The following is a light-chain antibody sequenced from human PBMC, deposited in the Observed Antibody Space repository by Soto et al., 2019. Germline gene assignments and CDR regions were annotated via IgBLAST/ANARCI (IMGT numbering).Light chain of an antibody. CDR3: SSYTSSSTAV. Sequence: QSALTQPASVSGSPGQSITISCTGTSSDVGGYNYVSWYQQHPGKAPKLMIYEVSNRPSGVSNRFSGSKSGNTASLTISGLQAEDEADYYCSSYTSSSTAVFGGGTLLTVL. CDR1: SSDVGGYNY. J-gene: IGLJ7*01. V-gene: IGLV2-14*01. CDR2: EVS.